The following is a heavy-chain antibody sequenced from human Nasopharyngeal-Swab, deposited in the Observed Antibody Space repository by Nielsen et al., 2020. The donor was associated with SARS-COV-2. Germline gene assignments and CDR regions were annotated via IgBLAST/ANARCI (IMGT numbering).Heavy chain of an antibody. CDR1: GFTFSTYA. D-gene: IGHD2-21*02. J-gene: IGHJ6*02. CDR2: INGNSRSI. Sequence: GESLKISCAASGFTFSTYAMTWVRQAPGKGLVWVSGINGNSRSITYADSVKGRFTISRDNSKNTVSLQMNSLRAEDSGLYFCAKDRDSGDDSDDYYHYYGMDVWGQGTTVTVSS. CDR3: AKDRDSGDDSDDYYHYYGMDV. V-gene: IGHV3-23*01.